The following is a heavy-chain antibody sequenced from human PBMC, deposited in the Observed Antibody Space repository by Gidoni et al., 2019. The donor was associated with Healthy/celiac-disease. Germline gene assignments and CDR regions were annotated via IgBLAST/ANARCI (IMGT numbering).Heavy chain of an antibody. CDR3: ARLGCGGDCPYFDY. V-gene: IGHV3-23*01. J-gene: IGHJ4*02. CDR1: GLTFRSTA. D-gene: IGHD2-21*02. CDR2: ISASGDNL. Sequence: EVQLLESGGTPVQPEESLRLSWEASGLTFRSTAMSWVRQAPGKGLEWVSTISASGDNLYYAHSVKGRFTISRDTSKNTLYLQMHSLRAEDTAVYYCARLGCGGDCPYFDYWGQGTLVTVSS.